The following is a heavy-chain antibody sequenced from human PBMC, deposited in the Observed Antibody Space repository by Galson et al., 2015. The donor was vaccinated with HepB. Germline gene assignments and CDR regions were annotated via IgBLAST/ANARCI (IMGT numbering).Heavy chain of an antibody. J-gene: IGHJ4*02. D-gene: IGHD2-2*01. CDR1: GYTFTSYY. Sequence: SVKVSCKASGYTFTSYYMHWVRQATGQGLEWMGWMNPNSGNTGYAQKFQGRVTMTRNTSISTAYMELSSLRSEDTAVYYCARGLVELLLLVYWGQGTLVTVSS. V-gene: IGHV1-8*02. CDR2: MNPNSGNT. CDR3: ARGLVELLLLVY.